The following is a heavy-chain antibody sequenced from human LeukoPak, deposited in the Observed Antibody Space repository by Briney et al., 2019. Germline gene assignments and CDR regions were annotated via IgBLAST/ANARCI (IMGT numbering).Heavy chain of an antibody. CDR3: ARSNTYYYYMDV. CDR1: GYTFTSYG. CDR2: ISAYNGDT. V-gene: IGHV1-18*01. J-gene: IGHJ6*03. Sequence: ASVKVSYKASGYTFTSYGISWVRQAPGQGLEWMGWISAYNGDTNYAQKLQGRVTMTTDTSTSTAYMELRSLRSDDTAVYYCARSNTYYYYMDVWGKGTTVTVSS.